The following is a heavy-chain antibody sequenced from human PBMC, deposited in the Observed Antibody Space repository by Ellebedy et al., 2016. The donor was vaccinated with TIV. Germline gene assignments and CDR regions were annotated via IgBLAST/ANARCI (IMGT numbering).Heavy chain of an antibody. CDR2: INPDGSAE. CDR3: VTWGQSYGR. Sequence: GESLKISCAASGFTFNNYAMHWVRQAPGKGLEWVAHINPDGSAEYYVDSVKGRFTISRDNAKRSLFLQMNSLRVDDTAVYYCVTWGQSYGRWGQGSLVTVSS. J-gene: IGHJ4*02. CDR1: GFTFNNYA. V-gene: IGHV3-7*03. D-gene: IGHD3-16*01.